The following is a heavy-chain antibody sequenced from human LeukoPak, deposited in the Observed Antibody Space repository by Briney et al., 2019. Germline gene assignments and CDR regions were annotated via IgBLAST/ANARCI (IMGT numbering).Heavy chain of an antibody. CDR2: ISAHNGDT. CDR3: ARVMAVAGTIDY. D-gene: IGHD6-19*01. Sequence: ASVKVSCKASGHTFTNYAITWVRQAPGQGLEWMGWISAHNGDTYYAQKFQGRVTMTTDTSTSAAYLELRSLRSDDTAVYYCARVMAVAGTIDYWGQGTLVTVSS. V-gene: IGHV1-18*01. J-gene: IGHJ4*02. CDR1: GHTFTNYA.